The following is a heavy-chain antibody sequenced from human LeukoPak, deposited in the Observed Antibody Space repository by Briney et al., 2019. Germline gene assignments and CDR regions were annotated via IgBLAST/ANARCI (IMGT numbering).Heavy chain of an antibody. V-gene: IGHV3-30*02. D-gene: IGHD6-13*01. CDR1: GFSFSSYG. CDR3: AKGGGIAAAWLVAFDI. Sequence: GGSLRLSCAASGFSFSSYGMHWVRQAPGKGLEWVAFIRYDGSNKYYADSVKGRFSISRDNSKNTLYLPMNSLRAEDTAVYYCAKGGGIAAAWLVAFDIWGQGTMVTVSS. CDR2: IRYDGSNK. J-gene: IGHJ3*02.